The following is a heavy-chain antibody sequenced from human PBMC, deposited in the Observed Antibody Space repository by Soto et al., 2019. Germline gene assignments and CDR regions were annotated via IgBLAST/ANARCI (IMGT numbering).Heavy chain of an antibody. V-gene: IGHV1-46*03. CDR3: ASHCSTRCSDWIDP. CDR2: IDPRGGGT. J-gene: IGHJ5*02. D-gene: IGHD2-15*01. CDR1: GYRFTKYY. Sequence: QVQLVQSGPEVKKPGASVKISCRASGYRFTKYYIHWVRQAPGQGLEWMGVIDPRGGGTTYAQKFQDRVTMTRDLALSTAFLDLASLRSEATAMYFCASHCSTRCSDWIDPWGQGTLVIVSS.